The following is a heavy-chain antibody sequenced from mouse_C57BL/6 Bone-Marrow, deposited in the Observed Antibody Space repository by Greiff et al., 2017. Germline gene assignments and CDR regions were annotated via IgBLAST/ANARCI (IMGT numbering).Heavy chain of an antibody. CDR3: ARWGSLAY. J-gene: IGHJ3*01. V-gene: IGHV14-2*01. CDR2: IDPEDGET. CDR1: GFNIKDYY. Sequence: EVQLQQSGAELVKPGASVKLSCTASGFNIKDYYMPWVKQRTEQGLEWIGRIDPEDGETKYAPKFQGKATITADTSSNTAYLQLSSLTSEYTAVYYCARWGSLAYWGQGTLVTVSA.